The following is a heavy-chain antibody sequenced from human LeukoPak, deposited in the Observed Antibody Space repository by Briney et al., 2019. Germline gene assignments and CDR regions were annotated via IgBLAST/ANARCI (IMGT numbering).Heavy chain of an antibody. CDR2: IYPGDSDT. CDR3: AIYGDPTVTPEHY. Sequence: GESLKISCKGSGYSFTSYWIGWVRQMPGKGLDWMGSIYPGDSDTRYSPSFQGQVTISADKSISTAYLQWSSLKASDTAMYYCAIYGDPTVTPEHYWGQGTLVTVSS. V-gene: IGHV5-51*01. D-gene: IGHD4-17*01. J-gene: IGHJ4*02. CDR1: GYSFTSYW.